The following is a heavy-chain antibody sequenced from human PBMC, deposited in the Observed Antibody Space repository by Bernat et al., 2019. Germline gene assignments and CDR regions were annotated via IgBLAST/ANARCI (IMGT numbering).Heavy chain of an antibody. CDR2: ISGSGGST. Sequence: ELQLVESGGGLVQPGGSLRLSCAASGFTFSSYAMSWVRQAPGKGLEWVSAISGSGGSTYYADSVKGRFTISRDNSKNTLYLQMNSLRAEDTAVYYCAKDKLYGSSWYGAFDIWGQGTMVTVSS. CDR1: GFTFSSYA. V-gene: IGHV3-23*04. J-gene: IGHJ3*02. CDR3: AKDKLYGSSWYGAFDI. D-gene: IGHD6-13*01.